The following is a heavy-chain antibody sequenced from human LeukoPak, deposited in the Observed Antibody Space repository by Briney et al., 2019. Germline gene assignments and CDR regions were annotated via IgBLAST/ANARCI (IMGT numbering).Heavy chain of an antibody. V-gene: IGHV3-23*01. CDR1: GFTFSSYD. D-gene: IGHD6-13*01. J-gene: IGHJ4*02. CDR2: VSGSGVST. CDR3: AKSSLGSGWYTRGFDY. Sequence: GGSLRLSCAASGFTFSSYDMNWVRQAPRKGLEWVSDVSGSGVSTYYADSVKGRLTVSRDNSRDTLYLQMNSLSVEDTAIYYCAKSSLGSGWYTRGFDYWGQGILVTVSS.